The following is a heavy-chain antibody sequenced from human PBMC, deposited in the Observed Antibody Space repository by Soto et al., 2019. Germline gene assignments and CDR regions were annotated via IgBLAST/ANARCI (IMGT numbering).Heavy chain of an antibody. V-gene: IGHV1-8*01. Sequence: ASVKVSCKASGYTFTSYDINWVRQATGQGLEWMGWMNPNSGNTGYAQKFQGRVTMTRNTSISTAYMELSSLRSEDTAVYYCASSPRGYCSSTSCRELGNYYGMDVWGQGTTVTVSS. J-gene: IGHJ6*02. D-gene: IGHD2-2*01. CDR2: MNPNSGNT. CDR1: GYTFTSYD. CDR3: ASSPRGYCSSTSCRELGNYYGMDV.